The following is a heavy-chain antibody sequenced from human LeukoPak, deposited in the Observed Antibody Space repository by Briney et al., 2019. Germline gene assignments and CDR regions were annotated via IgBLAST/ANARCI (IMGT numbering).Heavy chain of an antibody. CDR1: GGSLNNYY. J-gene: IGHJ4*02. CDR2: IYYSGST. Sequence: SETLSLTCTVSGGSLNNYYWSWIRQPPGKGLEWIGYIYYSGSTNYNPSLKSRVTVSVDTSKNQFSLRLSSVTAADTAVYYCARESDIAALDYYLDYWGQGTLVTVSS. CDR3: ARESDIAALDYYLDY. D-gene: IGHD6-6*01. V-gene: IGHV4-59*01.